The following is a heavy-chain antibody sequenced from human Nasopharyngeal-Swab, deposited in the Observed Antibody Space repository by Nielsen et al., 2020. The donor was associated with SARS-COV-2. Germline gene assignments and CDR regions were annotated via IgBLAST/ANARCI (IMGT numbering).Heavy chain of an antibody. CDR1: GFAVSGNY. D-gene: IGHD5-24*01. V-gene: IGHV3-53*01. Sequence: GGSLRLSCAASGFAVSGNYMSWFRQAPGKGLEWVSVMYAVGDIYYADSVKGRFTISRDSSKNTLYLQMNSLRVEDTALYYCARDRRDVDNQWGQGTLVTVSS. CDR2: MYAVGDI. J-gene: IGHJ4*02. CDR3: ARDRRDVDNQ.